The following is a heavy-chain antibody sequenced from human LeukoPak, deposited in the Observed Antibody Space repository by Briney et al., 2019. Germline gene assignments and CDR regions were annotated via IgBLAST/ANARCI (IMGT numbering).Heavy chain of an antibody. CDR2: IYYSGST. D-gene: IGHD3-3*01. Sequence: SETLSLTCTVSGGSISSYYWSWIRQPPGKGLEWIGYIYYSGSTNYSPSLKSRVTISLDTSKNQFSLKLSSVTAADTAVYYCARGPIKWLLYENYFDYWGQGTLVTVSS. V-gene: IGHV4-59*01. CDR3: ARGPIKWLLYENYFDY. CDR1: GGSISSYY. J-gene: IGHJ4*02.